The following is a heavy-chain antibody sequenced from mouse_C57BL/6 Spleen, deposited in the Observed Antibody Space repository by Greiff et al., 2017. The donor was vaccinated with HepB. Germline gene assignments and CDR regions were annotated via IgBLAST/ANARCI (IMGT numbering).Heavy chain of an antibody. CDR1: GYTFTDYE. Sequence: VQLQQSGAELVRPGASVTLSCKASGYTFTDYEMHWVKQTPVHGLEWIGAIDPETGGTAYNQKFKGKAILTADKSSSTAYMERRSLTSEDSAVYYCTRYYGNYDYWGQGTTLTVSS. D-gene: IGHD2-1*01. CDR3: TRYYGNYDY. V-gene: IGHV1-15*01. CDR2: IDPETGGT. J-gene: IGHJ2*01.